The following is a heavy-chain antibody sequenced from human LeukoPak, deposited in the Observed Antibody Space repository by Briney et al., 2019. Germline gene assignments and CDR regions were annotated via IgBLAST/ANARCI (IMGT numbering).Heavy chain of an antibody. J-gene: IGHJ4*02. CDR1: GGSIIGHW. CDR3: ARRNTADASIDF. D-gene: IGHD4-17*01. Sequence: WETLSLTCSVSGGSIIGHWWSWIRQPPGKGLEWIGDVFYSGSNNYNPSLKSRLTISLDTSKNQFSLNLRSVTATDTAMYYCARRNTADASIDFWGQGTLVTASS. V-gene: IGHV4-59*08. CDR2: VFYSGSN.